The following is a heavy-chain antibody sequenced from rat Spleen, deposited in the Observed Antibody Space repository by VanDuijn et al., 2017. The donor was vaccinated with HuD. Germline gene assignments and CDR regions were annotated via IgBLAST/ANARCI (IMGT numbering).Heavy chain of an antibody. CDR2: IWTGGNT. D-gene: IGHD1-4*01. Sequence: QVQLKESGPGLVQPSQTLSLACTVSGFSLTSYHVHWVRQPSGKGREWMGVIWTGGNTEYNSPLKSRLSITRDTSKSQVFLKMNSLQTEDTATYYCARELPGYNPFDYWGQGVMVTVSS. J-gene: IGHJ2*01. V-gene: IGHV2-43*01. CDR1: GFSLTSYH. CDR3: ARELPGYNPFDY.